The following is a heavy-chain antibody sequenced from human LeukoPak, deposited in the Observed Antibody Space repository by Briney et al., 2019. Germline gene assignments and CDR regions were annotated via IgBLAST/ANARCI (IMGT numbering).Heavy chain of an antibody. CDR1: GYTFTSYY. V-gene: IGHV1-46*01. CDR3: ARDNCSGGSCYAFGY. CDR2: INPSGGST. J-gene: IGHJ4*02. Sequence: ASVKASCKASGYTFTSYYMHWVRQAPGQGLEWMGIINPSGGSTSYAQKFQGRVTMTRDTSTSTVYMELSSLRSEDTAVYYCARDNCSGGSCYAFGYWGQGTLVTVSS. D-gene: IGHD2-15*01.